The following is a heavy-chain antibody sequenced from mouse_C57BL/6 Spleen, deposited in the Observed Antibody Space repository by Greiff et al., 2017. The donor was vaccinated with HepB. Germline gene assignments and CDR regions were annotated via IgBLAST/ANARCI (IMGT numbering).Heavy chain of an antibody. CDR2: IYPGDGDT. D-gene: IGHD1-1*01. CDR1: GYAFSSSW. Sequence: QVQLQQSGPELVKPGASVKISCKASGYAFSSSWMNWVKQRPGKGLEWIGRIYPGDGDTNYNGKFKGKATLTADKSSSTAYMQLSSLTSEDSAVYFGARGAYYYGSSFMDYWGKGTSVTVSS. V-gene: IGHV1-82*01. CDR3: ARGAYYYGSSFMDY. J-gene: IGHJ4*01.